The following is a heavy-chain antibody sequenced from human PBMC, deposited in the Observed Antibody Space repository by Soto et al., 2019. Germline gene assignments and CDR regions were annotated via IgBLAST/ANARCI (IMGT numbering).Heavy chain of an antibody. V-gene: IGHV3-23*01. J-gene: IGHJ4*02. Sequence: LRLSCAASGFTFRTYAMNWVRQAPGKGLEWISAISGSGSFTHYADSVRGRFTISRDNSQNQLYLQMNNLRGDDTAMYYCAKIPTGSGSSKFDYWGQGIQVTVSS. CDR1: GFTFRTYA. CDR3: AKIPTGSGSSKFDY. D-gene: IGHD3-10*01. CDR2: ISGSGSFT.